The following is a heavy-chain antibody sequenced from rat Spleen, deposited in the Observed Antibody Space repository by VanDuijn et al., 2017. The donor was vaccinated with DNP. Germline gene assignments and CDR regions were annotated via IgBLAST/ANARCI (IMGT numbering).Heavy chain of an antibody. D-gene: IGHD4-3*01. Sequence: QVQLKESGPGLVQPSQTLSLACTVSGFSLTSFNVPWVRQSSGKGLEWMGMLWTFGNTDYNSALKYRLTISRDTSKGQVFLQMNSLQTEDIGTYYCARDRGNYYFDYWGPGVMVTVSS. CDR2: LWTFGNT. J-gene: IGHJ2*01. V-gene: IGHV2-30*01. CDR1: GFSLTSFN. CDR3: ARDRGNYYFDY.